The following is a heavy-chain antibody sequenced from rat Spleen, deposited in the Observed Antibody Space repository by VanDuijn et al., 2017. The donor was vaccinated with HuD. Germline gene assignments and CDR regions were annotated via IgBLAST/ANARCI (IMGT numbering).Heavy chain of an antibody. CDR1: GFTFSDYG. J-gene: IGHJ2*01. CDR2: LSYDGSNT. Sequence: EVQLVESGGGLVQPGNSLKLSCSASGFTFSDYGMAWVRQSPKRGLEWVATLSYDGSNTYYPDSVKGRFTISRDNAKSTLYLQMDSLRSEDTATYYCARREYGGFFGYFDYWGQGVMVTVSS. V-gene: IGHV5-17*01. CDR3: ARREYGGFFGYFDY. D-gene: IGHD1-11*01.